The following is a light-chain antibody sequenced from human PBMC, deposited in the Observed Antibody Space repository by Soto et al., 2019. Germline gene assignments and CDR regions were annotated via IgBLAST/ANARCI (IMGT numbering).Light chain of an antibody. V-gene: IGKV1-9*01. CDR2: AAS. J-gene: IGKJ1*01. Sequence: IQLTQSPSSLSASVGDRVTITCRASQGISSYLAWYQQKPGKAPNLLIYAASTLQSGVPSRFSGSGSGTDFTLTISSLQPEDFATYYCQQLNSYPRTFGQGTKV. CDR1: QGISSY. CDR3: QQLNSYPRT.